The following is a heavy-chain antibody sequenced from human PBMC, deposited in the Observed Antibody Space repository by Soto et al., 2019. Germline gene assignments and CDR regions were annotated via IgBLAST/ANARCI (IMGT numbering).Heavy chain of an antibody. J-gene: IGHJ6*02. CDR1: GYTFTSYG. D-gene: IGHD2-15*01. Sequence: ASVKVSCKASGYTFTSYGISWVRQAPGQGLEWMGWISAYNGNTNYAQKLQGRVTMTTDTSTSTAYMELRSLRSDDTAVYYCARRMDCGGGSCSPRGYYYYYGMDVWGQGTTVTVSS. CDR2: ISAYNGNT. V-gene: IGHV1-18*01. CDR3: ARRMDCGGGSCSPRGYYYYYGMDV.